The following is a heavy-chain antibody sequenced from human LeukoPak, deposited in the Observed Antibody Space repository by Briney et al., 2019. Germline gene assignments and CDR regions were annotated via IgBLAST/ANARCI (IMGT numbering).Heavy chain of an antibody. CDR3: ARGPPTDYYDSSGFYYVFDY. CDR1: GGSFSGYY. CDR2: INHSGST. Sequence: SETLSLTCAVYGGSFSGYYWSWIRQPPGKGLEWIGEINHSGSTNYNPSLKSRVIISVDTSKNQFSLKLSSVTAADTAVYFCARGPPTDYYDSSGFYYVFDYWGQGTLVTVSS. J-gene: IGHJ4*02. D-gene: IGHD3-22*01. V-gene: IGHV4-34*01.